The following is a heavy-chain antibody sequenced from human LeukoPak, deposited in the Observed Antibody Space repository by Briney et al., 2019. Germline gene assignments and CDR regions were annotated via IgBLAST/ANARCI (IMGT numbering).Heavy chain of an antibody. V-gene: IGHV3-23*01. CDR3: VKSTCTGTWGDAFDV. D-gene: IGHD3-16*01. Sequence: GGSLRLSCSASGFTFTYVAMSWVRQAPGKGLEWVSTISSIADIAYYTDSVRGRFTISGDNSKNTLYLQMDSLRADDTAIYYCVKSTCTGTWGDAFDVWGHGTMVTVSS. CDR1: GFTFTYVA. CDR2: ISSIADIA. J-gene: IGHJ3*01.